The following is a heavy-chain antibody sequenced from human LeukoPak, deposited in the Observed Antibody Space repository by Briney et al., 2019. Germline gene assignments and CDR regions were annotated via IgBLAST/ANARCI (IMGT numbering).Heavy chain of an antibody. CDR1: GDSISSGIYY. V-gene: IGHV4-61*02. D-gene: IGHD3-22*01. Sequence: SQTLSLTCTVSGDSISSGIYYWNWIRQPAGKGLEWIGRIYTSGSTNYNPSLKSRVTMSVDTSKNQFSLKLSSVTAADTAVYYCARGPHYYDSSGFDYWGQGTLVTVSS. CDR3: ARGPHYYDSSGFDY. CDR2: IYTSGST. J-gene: IGHJ4*02.